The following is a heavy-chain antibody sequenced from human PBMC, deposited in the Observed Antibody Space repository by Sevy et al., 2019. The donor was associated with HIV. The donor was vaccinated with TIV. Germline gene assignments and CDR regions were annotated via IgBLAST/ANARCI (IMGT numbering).Heavy chain of an antibody. V-gene: IGHV3-48*02. CDR3: ARCPGNYSNDY. CDR2: IGTAAGVT. J-gene: IGHJ4*02. Sequence: GGSLRLSCAASGFTFNTYSLIWVRQTPGKGLEWLSFIGTAAGVTYYADSVKGRFTISRDNAKNSLYLQMNSLRDEDTAVYYCARCPGNYSNDYWGQGTLVTVSS. D-gene: IGHD3-10*01. CDR1: GFTFNTYS.